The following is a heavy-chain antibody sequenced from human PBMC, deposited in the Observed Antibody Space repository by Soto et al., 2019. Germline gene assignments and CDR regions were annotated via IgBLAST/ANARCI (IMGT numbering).Heavy chain of an antibody. Sequence: SVKVSCKASGGTFSSYAISWVRQAPGQGLEWMGGIIPIFGTANYAQKFQGRVTITADESTSTAYMELSSLRSDDTAVYYCARELQGLYYFDYWGQGTLVTVPS. CDR3: ARELQGLYYFDY. J-gene: IGHJ4*02. D-gene: IGHD4-4*01. CDR2: IIPIFGTA. V-gene: IGHV1-69*13. CDR1: GGTFSSYA.